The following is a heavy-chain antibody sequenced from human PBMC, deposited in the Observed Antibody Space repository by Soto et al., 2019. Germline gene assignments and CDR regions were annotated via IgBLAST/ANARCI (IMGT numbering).Heavy chain of an antibody. CDR3: ARDNRSGWYYFDY. D-gene: IGHD6-19*01. CDR2: IYHSGST. CDR1: GGSISSSNW. Sequence: SETLSLTCAVSGGSISSSNWWSWVRQPPGKGLEWIGEIYHSGSTNYNPSLKSRVTISVDKSKNQFSLKLSSVTAADTAVYYCARDNRSGWYYFDYWGQGTLVTVSS. V-gene: IGHV4-4*02. J-gene: IGHJ4*02.